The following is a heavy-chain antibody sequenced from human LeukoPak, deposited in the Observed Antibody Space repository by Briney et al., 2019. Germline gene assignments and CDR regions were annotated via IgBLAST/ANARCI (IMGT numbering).Heavy chain of an antibody. Sequence: PGGSLRLSCAASGFTFSDYYMSWIRQAPGKGLEWVSYISSSGSTIYYADSVKGRFTISRDNAKNSLYLQMNSLRAEDTALYYCARHRGYSYGHDAFDIWGQGTMVTVSS. CDR1: GFTFSDYY. CDR2: ISSSGSTI. J-gene: IGHJ3*02. V-gene: IGHV3-11*01. CDR3: ARHRGYSYGHDAFDI. D-gene: IGHD5-18*01.